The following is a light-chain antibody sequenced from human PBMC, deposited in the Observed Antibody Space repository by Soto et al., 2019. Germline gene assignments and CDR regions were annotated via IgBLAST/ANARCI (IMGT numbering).Light chain of an antibody. Sequence: QSALTQPASVSGSPGQSITISCTGTSSDVGGYNYVSWYQQHPGKAPKLMIYDVSNRPSGVSNRFSGSKSGNTASLTISGLRAEDEADYYCSSDTSSPVVFGGGTKLTVL. CDR3: SSDTSSPVV. V-gene: IGLV2-14*01. CDR2: DVS. CDR1: SSDVGGYNY. J-gene: IGLJ2*01.